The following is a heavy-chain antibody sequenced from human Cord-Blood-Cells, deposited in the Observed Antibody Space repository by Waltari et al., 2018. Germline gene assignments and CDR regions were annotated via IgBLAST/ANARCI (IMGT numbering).Heavy chain of an antibody. J-gene: IGHJ6*02. CDR1: GYTFTSYA. CDR3: AREKGYCSSTSCYTYYYYYGMDV. Sequence: QVQLVQSGAEVKKPGASVKVSCKASGYTFTSYAMHWVRQAPGQRLEWMGWINAGNGNTKYSQKFQGRVTITRDTSASTAYMELSSLRSEDTAVYYCAREKGYCSSTSCYTYYYYYGMDVWGQGTTVTVSS. V-gene: IGHV1-3*01. CDR2: INAGNGNT. D-gene: IGHD2-2*01.